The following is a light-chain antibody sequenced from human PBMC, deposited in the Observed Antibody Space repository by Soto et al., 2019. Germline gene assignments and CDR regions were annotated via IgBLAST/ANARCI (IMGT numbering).Light chain of an antibody. Sequence: IVLTQSPGTLSFSPGERVTLSCRASQSVSSSYLAWYQQKPGQAPRLLIYGASRRASGIPDRFSGSGSGTDFTLTISRLEPEDFAMYYCQQYGSSPLTFGGGTSVDTK. V-gene: IGKV3-20*01. CDR3: QQYGSSPLT. CDR1: QSVSSSY. CDR2: GAS. J-gene: IGKJ4*01.